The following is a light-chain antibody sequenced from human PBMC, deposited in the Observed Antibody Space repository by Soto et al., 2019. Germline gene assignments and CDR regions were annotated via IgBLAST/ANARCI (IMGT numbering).Light chain of an antibody. J-gene: IGKJ4*01. CDR2: TAS. CDR1: QSISIY. CDR3: QQSYSTPLT. Sequence: DIQMTPSPSSLSASIGDRVTITCRASQSISIYLNWYQQKPGKAPKLLIYTASSLQSGVPSRFSASGSGTDFTLSISSLQPEDFATYYCQQSYSTPLTFGGGTNVEIK. V-gene: IGKV1-39*01.